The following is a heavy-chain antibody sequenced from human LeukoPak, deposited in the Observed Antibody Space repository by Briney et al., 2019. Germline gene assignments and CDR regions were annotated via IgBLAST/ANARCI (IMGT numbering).Heavy chain of an antibody. J-gene: IGHJ4*02. D-gene: IGHD2-15*01. Sequence: GGSLRLSCAASGFTFSSHGMNWVRQAPGKGLEWVSGISPNGVITYYADSVRGRFTMSRDNSKNTVYLQMNSLRVDDTAVYYCARRDIVVVVSASDYWGQGTLVTVSS. CDR1: GFTFSSHG. V-gene: IGHV3-23*01. CDR3: ARRDIVVVVSASDY. CDR2: ISPNGVIT.